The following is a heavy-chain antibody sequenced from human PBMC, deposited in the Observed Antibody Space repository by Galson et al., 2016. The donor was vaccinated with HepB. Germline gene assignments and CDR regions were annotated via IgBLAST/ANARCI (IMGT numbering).Heavy chain of an antibody. V-gene: IGHV3-23*01. J-gene: IGHJ4*02. CDR2: IRADGRNT. D-gene: IGHD4-17*01. CDR3: AKDNYGDHAVAY. Sequence: SLRLSCAASGFTFSHAWMSWVRQAPGKGLEWVSAIRADGRNTYYADSVKGRFTISRDNSKNTVYLQMNSLRAEDTAVYYCAKDNYGDHAVAYWGQGTLVTVSS. CDR1: GFTFSHAW.